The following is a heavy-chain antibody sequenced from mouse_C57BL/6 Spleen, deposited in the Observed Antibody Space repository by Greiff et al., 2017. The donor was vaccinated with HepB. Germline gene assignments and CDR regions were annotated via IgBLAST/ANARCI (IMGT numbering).Heavy chain of an antibody. J-gene: IGHJ2*01. CDR1: GYSFTGYY. V-gene: IGHV1-42*01. CDR3: ARGGIGSSPLDY. D-gene: IGHD1-1*01. CDR2: INPSTGGT. Sequence: VQLQQSGPELVKPGASVKISCKASGYSFTGYYMNWVKQSPEKSLEWIGEINPSTGGTTYNQKFKAKATLTVDKSSSTAYMQLKSLTSEDSAVYYCARGGIGSSPLDYWDQGTTLTVSS.